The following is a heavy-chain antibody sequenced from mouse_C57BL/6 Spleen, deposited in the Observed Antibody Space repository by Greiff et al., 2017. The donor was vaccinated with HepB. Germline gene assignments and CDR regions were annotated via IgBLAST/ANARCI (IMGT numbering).Heavy chain of an antibody. CDR1: GFTFSSYA. CDR3: AREADDYDWFAY. D-gene: IGHD2-4*01. J-gene: IGHJ3*01. Sequence: EVKLVESGGGLVKPGGSLKLSCAASGFTFSSYAMSWVRQTPEKRLEWVATISDGGSYTYYPDNVKGRFTISRDNAKNNLYLQMSHLKSEDTAMYYCAREADDYDWFAYWGQGTLVTVSA. V-gene: IGHV5-4*01. CDR2: ISDGGSYT.